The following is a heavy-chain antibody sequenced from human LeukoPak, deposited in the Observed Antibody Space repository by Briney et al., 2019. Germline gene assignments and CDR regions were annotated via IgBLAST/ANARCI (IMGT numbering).Heavy chain of an antibody. CDR1: DLTFSSYE. CDR2: ISSSSSTI. CDR3: ARGRYDFWSGPRAYYFDY. V-gene: IGHV3-48*03. Sequence: PGGSLRLSCTSSDLTFSSYEMHWVRQAPGKGLDWVSYISSSSSTIYYADSVEGRFTISRDNAKNSLYLQMNSLRAEDTAIYYCARGRYDFWSGPRAYYFDYWGQGTLVTVSS. D-gene: IGHD3-3*01. J-gene: IGHJ4*01.